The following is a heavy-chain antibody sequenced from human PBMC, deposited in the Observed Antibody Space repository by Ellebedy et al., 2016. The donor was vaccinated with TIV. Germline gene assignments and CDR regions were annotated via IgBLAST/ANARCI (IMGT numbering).Heavy chain of an antibody. V-gene: IGHV4-59*01. CDR3: ARVYYDSSSYPKFRAFDI. Sequence: MPSETLSLTCTVSGSSISSYHWSWIRQPPGQGLEWIWYIFYSGSTNYNPSLKSRVTISEDPSMNQFSLKLNSVTAADTAVYYCARVYYDSSSYPKFRAFDIWGQGTMVTVSS. CDR1: GSSISSYH. J-gene: IGHJ3*02. CDR2: IFYSGST. D-gene: IGHD3-22*01.